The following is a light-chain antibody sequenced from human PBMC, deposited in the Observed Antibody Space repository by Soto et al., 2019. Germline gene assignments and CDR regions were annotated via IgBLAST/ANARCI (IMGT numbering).Light chain of an antibody. J-gene: IGKJ1*01. CDR1: RDVGSD. CDR3: PQYDSTPRT. V-gene: IGKV1-6*01. Sequence: HMTEDLSGRPVFVGKKIIITCRASRDVGSDVSWYQQKPGQAPKLLIYAASNLYTGVPSRFSGSRSGTEFTLTISSLQPEDFASYYCPQYDSTPRTFGQGTKVAIK. CDR2: AAS.